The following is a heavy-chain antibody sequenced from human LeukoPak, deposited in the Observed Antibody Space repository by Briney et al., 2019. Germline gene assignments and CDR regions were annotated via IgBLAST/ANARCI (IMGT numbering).Heavy chain of an antibody. J-gene: IGHJ4*02. CDR1: GYTFTAYY. V-gene: IGHV1-2*02. Sequence: GASVKVSCKTSGYTFTAYYIHWVRQAPGQGPQWMGWLNSKNGDTTYAQKSKGRVTMTRDTSISTAYMELSSLKSDDTAIYYCARGWSSDFDYWGQGTLVTVSS. CDR3: ARGWSSDFDY. CDR2: LNSKNGDT. D-gene: IGHD2-8*01.